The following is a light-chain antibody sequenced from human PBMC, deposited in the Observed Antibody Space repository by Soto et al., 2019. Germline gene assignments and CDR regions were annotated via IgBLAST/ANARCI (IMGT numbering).Light chain of an antibody. Sequence: EIVMTQSPATLSVSPGEGATLSCKASQTVYNNLAWYQQSPGQPPRLLIYDASTRATGISARFSGSGYGTEFTPTISSLQSEDFAVYFCQQCRNWPLTFGGGTKVEIK. J-gene: IGKJ4*01. CDR2: DAS. CDR3: QQCRNWPLT. CDR1: QTVYNN. V-gene: IGKV3-15*01.